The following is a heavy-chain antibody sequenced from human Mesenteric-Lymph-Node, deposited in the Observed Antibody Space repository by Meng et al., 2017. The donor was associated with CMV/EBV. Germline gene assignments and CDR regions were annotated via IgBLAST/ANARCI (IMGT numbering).Heavy chain of an antibody. J-gene: IGHJ5*02. CDR3: ARDNVNPEGFDP. Sequence: QVQLVQSGAEVKKPGASVKVSCKASGYTFSSYAMHWVRQAPGQRLEWMGWINIVEDKTKTSQNFQGRVTLTRDTSASTAYMELGRLTSDDTAVYYCARDNVNPEGFDPWGQGTLVTVSS. CDR1: GYTFSSYA. CDR2: INIVEDKT. V-gene: IGHV1-3*04. D-gene: IGHD2/OR15-2a*01.